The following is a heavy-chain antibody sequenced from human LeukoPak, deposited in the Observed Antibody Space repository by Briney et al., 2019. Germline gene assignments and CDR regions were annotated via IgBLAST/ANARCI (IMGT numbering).Heavy chain of an antibody. CDR3: ASSRGLQLGFDY. V-gene: IGHV3-21*01. D-gene: IGHD5-18*01. CDR2: ISSSGSYI. Sequence: GGSLRLSCAASGFTFSSYSMNWVRQAPGKGLEWVSSISSSGSYIYYADSVKGRFTISRDNAKNSLYLQMNSLRAEDTAVYYCASSRGLQLGFDYWGQGTLVTVSS. CDR1: GFTFSSYS. J-gene: IGHJ4*02.